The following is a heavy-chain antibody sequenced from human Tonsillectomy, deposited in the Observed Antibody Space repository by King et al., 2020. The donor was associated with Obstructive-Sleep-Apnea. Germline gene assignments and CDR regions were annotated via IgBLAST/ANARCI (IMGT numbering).Heavy chain of an antibody. Sequence: VQLQESGPGLVKPSETLSLTCTVSGGSISSFYWNWIRQPPGKGLEWIGYIYFSGSTNYNPSLKRRVTISVDTSKNQFSLKLSSVTAADTAVYYCARGVVATIFDHWGQGTLVTVSS. CDR2: IYFSGST. D-gene: IGHD5-12*01. CDR3: ARGVVATIFDH. V-gene: IGHV4-59*01. J-gene: IGHJ4*02. CDR1: GGSISSFY.